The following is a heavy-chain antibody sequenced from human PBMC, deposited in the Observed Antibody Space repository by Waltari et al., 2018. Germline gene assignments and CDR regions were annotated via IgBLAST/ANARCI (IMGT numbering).Heavy chain of an antibody. CDR2: IYYSGST. Sequence: QLQLQESGPGLVKPSETLSLTCTVSGGSISSSSYYWGWIRQPPGKGLEWIGSIYYSGSTYYNPSLKSRVTISVDTSISTAYMELSRLRSDDTAVYYCAREYCSSTSCYLRGYYYGMDVWGQGTTVTVSS. J-gene: IGHJ6*02. D-gene: IGHD2-2*01. V-gene: IGHV4-39*07. CDR3: AREYCSSTSCYLRGYYYGMDV. CDR1: GGSISSSSYY.